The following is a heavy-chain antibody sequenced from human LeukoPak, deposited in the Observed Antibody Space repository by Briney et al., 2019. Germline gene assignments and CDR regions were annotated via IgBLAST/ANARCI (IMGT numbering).Heavy chain of an antibody. CDR2: ITGDAYTT. CDR3: AKRGAGGKLIDC. J-gene: IGHJ4*02. CDR1: GFTFSSYA. Sequence: RGGSLRLSCAASGFTFSSYAMSWVRQAPGKGLEGVSAITGDAYTTENTHYVRGRFTISRYNPRNMLYLQVNSLRAEDTAVYYCAKRGAGGKLIDCWGQATLVTVSS. V-gene: IGHV3-23*01. D-gene: IGHD6-13*01.